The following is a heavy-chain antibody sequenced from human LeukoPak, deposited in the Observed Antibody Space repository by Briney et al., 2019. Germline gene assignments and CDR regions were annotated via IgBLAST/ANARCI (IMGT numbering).Heavy chain of an antibody. J-gene: IGHJ3*02. CDR3: ARPSRSISTAGAFDI. CDR2: ISTKNGNT. D-gene: IGHD3-10*01. Sequence: GASVKVSCKASGYTFTTYGISWVRQAPGQGLEYMGWISTKNGNTNYAQKLQGRVTMTTDTSTSTAYMELRSLSSDDTAVYYCARPSRSISTAGAFDIWGQGTMVTVSS. CDR1: GYTFTTYG. V-gene: IGHV1-18*01.